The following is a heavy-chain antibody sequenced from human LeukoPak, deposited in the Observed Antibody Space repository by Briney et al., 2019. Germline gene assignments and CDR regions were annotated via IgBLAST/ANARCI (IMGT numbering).Heavy chain of an antibody. CDR1: GGSFSGYY. V-gene: IGHV4-34*01. J-gene: IGHJ6*03. Sequence: PSETLSLTCAVYGGSFSGYYWSWIRQPPGKGLGRIGEINHSGSTNYNPSLKSRVTISVDTSKNRFSLKLSSVTAADTAVYYCARAPKLYCTNGVCHYYYYYYMDVWGKGTTVTVSS. CDR2: INHSGST. D-gene: IGHD2-8*01. CDR3: ARAPKLYCTNGVCHYYYYYYMDV.